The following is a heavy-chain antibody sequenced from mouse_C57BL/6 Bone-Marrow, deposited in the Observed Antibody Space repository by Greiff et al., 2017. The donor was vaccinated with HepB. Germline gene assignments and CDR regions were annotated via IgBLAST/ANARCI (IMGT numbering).Heavy chain of an antibody. CDR1: GFTFSSYA. J-gene: IGHJ3*01. CDR2: ISDGGSYT. CDR3: ARDRGPYYGNYGWFAY. D-gene: IGHD2-10*01. Sequence: EVKLMESGGGLVKPGGSLKLSCAASGFTFSSYAMSWVRQTPEKRLEWVATISDGGSYTYYPDNVKGRFTISRDNAKNNLYLQMSHLKSEDTAMYYCARDRGPYYGNYGWFAYWGQGTLVTVSA. V-gene: IGHV5-4*01.